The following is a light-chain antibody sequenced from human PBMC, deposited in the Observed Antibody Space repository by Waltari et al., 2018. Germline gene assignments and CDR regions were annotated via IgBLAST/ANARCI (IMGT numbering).Light chain of an antibody. CDR1: QSVSSY. Sequence: EIVLTQSPATLSLSPGERATLSCRASQSVSSYLAWYQHKPGPPPRLLIYGASNLATGIPARFSGSGSGTDFTLTISSLEPEDFAVYYCQQRTNWITFGQGTRLEIK. V-gene: IGKV3-11*01. CDR3: QQRTNWIT. J-gene: IGKJ5*01. CDR2: GAS.